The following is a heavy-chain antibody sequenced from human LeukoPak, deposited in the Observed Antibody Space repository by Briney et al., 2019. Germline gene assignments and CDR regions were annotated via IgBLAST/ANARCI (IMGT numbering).Heavy chain of an antibody. Sequence: GASVKVSCKASGYTFTSYYMHWVRQAPGQGLEWTGIINPSGGSTSYAQKFQGRVTMTRDTSTSTVYMELSSLRSEDTAVYYCARALAVAGIDYWGQGTLVTVSS. D-gene: IGHD6-19*01. J-gene: IGHJ4*02. CDR3: ARALAVAGIDY. CDR2: INPSGGST. V-gene: IGHV1-46*01. CDR1: GYTFTSYY.